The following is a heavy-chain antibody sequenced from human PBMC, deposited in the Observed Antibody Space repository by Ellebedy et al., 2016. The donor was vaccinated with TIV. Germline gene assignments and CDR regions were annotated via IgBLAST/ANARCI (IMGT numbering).Heavy chain of an antibody. CDR2: IKQDGSET. V-gene: IGHV3-7*03. Sequence: GESLKISCAASGFTFTNCAMSWVRQSPGKGLEWVANIKQDGSETHYVDSVKGRFIISRDNAKNSVFLQLNSLRAEDTAVYYCARRAWLGNWGQGTLVTVSS. CDR1: GFTFTNCA. CDR3: ARRAWLGN. J-gene: IGHJ4*02. D-gene: IGHD6-19*01.